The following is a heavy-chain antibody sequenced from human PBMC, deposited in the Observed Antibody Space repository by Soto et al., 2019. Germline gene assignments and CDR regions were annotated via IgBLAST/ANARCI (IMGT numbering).Heavy chain of an antibody. CDR2: IKSDGSST. CDR3: ARNPAPGSGHYYSSD. V-gene: IGHV3-74*01. D-gene: IGHD3-10*01. J-gene: IGHJ4*02. CDR1: GFSLSSRW. Sequence: GGSLRLSCAASGFSLSSRWMHWVRQIPGKGLMWVSRIKSDGSSTNYADSVKGRFSISRDNSKNTLYLQMNSLRAEDTAVYYCARNPAPGSGHYYSSDWGQGTLVTVSS.